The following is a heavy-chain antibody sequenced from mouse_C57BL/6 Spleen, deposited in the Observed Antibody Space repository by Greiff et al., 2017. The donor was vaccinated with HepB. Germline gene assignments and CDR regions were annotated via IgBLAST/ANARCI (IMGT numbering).Heavy chain of an antibody. CDR2: IHPNSGST. J-gene: IGHJ1*03. D-gene: IGHD2-2*01. CDR3: ARLRGYEGEGFDV. CDR1: GYTFTSYW. Sequence: QVQLKQPGAELVKPGASVKLSCKASGYTFTSYWMHWVKQRPGQGLEWIGMIHPNSGSTNYNEKFKSKATLTVDKSSSTAYMQLSSLTSEDSAVYYCARLRGYEGEGFDVWGTGTTVTVSS. V-gene: IGHV1-64*01.